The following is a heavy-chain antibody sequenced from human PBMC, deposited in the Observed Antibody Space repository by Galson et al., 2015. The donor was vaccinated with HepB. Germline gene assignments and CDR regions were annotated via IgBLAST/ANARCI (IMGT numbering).Heavy chain of an antibody. CDR3: ARDAIPNFDH. D-gene: IGHD2-2*01. CDR2: ISAYNGNT. Sequence: SVKVSCKASGFTFTTSAMQWVRQAPGQGLEWMGWISAYNGNTNYAQKLQGRVTMTTDTSTSTAYMELRSLRSDDTAMYYCARDAIPNFDHWGQGTLVTVSS. V-gene: IGHV1-18*01. J-gene: IGHJ4*02. CDR1: GFTFTTSA.